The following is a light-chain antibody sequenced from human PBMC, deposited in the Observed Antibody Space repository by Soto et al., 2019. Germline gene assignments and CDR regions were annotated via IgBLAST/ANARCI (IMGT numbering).Light chain of an antibody. V-gene: IGKV1-39*01. Sequence: DIQMPQSTSSLSASVGDRVPITCRASQNVRTYLNWYQQKSGEAPNLLIYGASNLQSGVPSRFIGSGPETDFTLTINNLQPEDVATYYCQQSYTAVFAFGPGTQVDIK. CDR2: GAS. J-gene: IGKJ3*01. CDR1: QNVRTY. CDR3: QQSYTAVFA.